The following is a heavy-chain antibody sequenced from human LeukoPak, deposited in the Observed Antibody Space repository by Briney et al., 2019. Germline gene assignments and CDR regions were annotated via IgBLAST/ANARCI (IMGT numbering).Heavy chain of an antibody. CDR1: EFTFSSYE. Sequence: PGGSLRLSCEASEFTFSSYEMNWVRQAPGKGLEWVSYIGPGGDSIYYADSVKGRFTISRDNAKKSLFLQMNSLRVDDTAVYYCARDRGILVADTTYWYFDLWGRGTLVSVSS. D-gene: IGHD6-19*01. V-gene: IGHV3-48*03. CDR3: ARDRGILVADTTYWYFDL. J-gene: IGHJ2*01. CDR2: IGPGGDSI.